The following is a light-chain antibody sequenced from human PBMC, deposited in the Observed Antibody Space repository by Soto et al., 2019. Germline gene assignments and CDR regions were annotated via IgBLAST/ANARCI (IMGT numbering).Light chain of an antibody. Sequence: EIAMTQSPATLSVSPGDRATLSCRTSQSISSHLTWYQKKPGQAPRLILYEASTRATGIPARFSGSGSGTQFTLTISSLQSEDFAVYYCQQYSAWPYTFGQGTKLEIK. V-gene: IGKV3-15*01. CDR2: EAS. CDR1: QSISSH. CDR3: QQYSAWPYT. J-gene: IGKJ2*01.